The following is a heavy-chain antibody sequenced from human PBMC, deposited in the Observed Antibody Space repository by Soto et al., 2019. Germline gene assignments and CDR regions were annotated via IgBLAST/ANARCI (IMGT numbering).Heavy chain of an antibody. CDR1: GGSFSVYY. V-gene: IGHV4-34*01. J-gene: IGHJ5*02. CDR2: INHSGST. D-gene: IGHD3-22*01. CDR3: ARAPYYYDSSGYNWFDP. Sequence: SETLSLTCAVYGGSFSVYYGSWIRQPPGKGLEWIGEINHSGSTNYNPSLKSRVTISVDTSKNQFSLKLSSVTAADTAVYYCARAPYYYDSSGYNWFDPWGQGTLVT.